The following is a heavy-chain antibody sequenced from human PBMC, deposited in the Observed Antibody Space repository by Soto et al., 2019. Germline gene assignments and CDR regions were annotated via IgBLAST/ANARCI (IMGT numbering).Heavy chain of an antibody. J-gene: IGHJ6*02. V-gene: IGHV3-23*01. CDR3: AKDLAVGIVVVPAAKEYYYYYYGMDV. D-gene: IGHD2-2*01. CDR2: ISGSGGST. CDR1: GFTFSSYA. Sequence: GGSLRLSCAASGFTFSSYAMSWVRQAPGKWLEWVSAISGSGGSTYYADSVKGRFTISRDNSKNTLYLQMNSLRAEDTAVYYCAKDLAVGIVVVPAAKEYYYYYYGMDVWGQGXTVTVSS.